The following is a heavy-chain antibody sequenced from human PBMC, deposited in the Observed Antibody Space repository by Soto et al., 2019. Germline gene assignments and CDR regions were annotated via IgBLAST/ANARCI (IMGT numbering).Heavy chain of an antibody. V-gene: IGHV1-69*06. CDR1: GGTFSSYA. D-gene: IGHD3-22*01. J-gene: IGHJ6*02. Sequence: SVKVSCRASGGTFSSYAISWVRQAPVQGLEWMGRIIPIFGTANYAQKFQGRVTITADKSTSTAYMELSSLRSEDTAVYYCARDRYHYYDSSGYNGRRYYYGMDVWGQGTTVTVSS. CDR2: IIPIFGTA. CDR3: ARDRYHYYDSSGYNGRRYYYGMDV.